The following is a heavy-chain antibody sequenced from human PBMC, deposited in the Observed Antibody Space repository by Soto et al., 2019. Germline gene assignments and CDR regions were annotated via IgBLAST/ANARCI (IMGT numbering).Heavy chain of an antibody. V-gene: IGHV3-23*01. Sequence: GASLRLSCAASGFTFSSYAISWVRQAQGKGLEWVSAISGSGGSTYYAESVKGRFTIYRDNAKNSLYLKMTSLRAEDTAVYYCERGSDSTYYYYGMDVWGQGTTVTVSS. CDR2: ISGSGGST. D-gene: IGHD5-18*01. J-gene: IGHJ6*02. CDR3: ERGSDSTYYYYGMDV. CDR1: GFTFSSYA.